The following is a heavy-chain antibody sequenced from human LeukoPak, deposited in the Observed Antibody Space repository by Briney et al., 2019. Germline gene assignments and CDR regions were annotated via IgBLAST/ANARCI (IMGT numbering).Heavy chain of an antibody. D-gene: IGHD5-18*01. J-gene: IGHJ4*02. Sequence: ASVKVSCKASGYTFTSYDINWVRQATGQGLEWMGWMNPNSGNTGYAQKFQGRVTMTRNTSISTAYMELSSLRSEDTAVYYCARHRPRHGDTADYWGQGTLVTVSS. CDR3: ARHRPRHGDTADY. V-gene: IGHV1-8*01. CDR1: GYTFTSYD. CDR2: MNPNSGNT.